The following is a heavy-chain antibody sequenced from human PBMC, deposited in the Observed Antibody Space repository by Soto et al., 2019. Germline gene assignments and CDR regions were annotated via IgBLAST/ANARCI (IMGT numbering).Heavy chain of an antibody. D-gene: IGHD1-20*01. Sequence: GGSLXLSCAASGFXFSSYAMSWVRQAPGKGLDWVSAISGSGGSTYYADSVKGRFTISRDNSKNTLYLQMNSLRAEDTAVYYCAKDFPRPKYIWNERVWFEPWGQGTLVTVSS. CDR1: GFXFSSYA. J-gene: IGHJ5*02. V-gene: IGHV3-23*01. CDR2: ISGSGGST. CDR3: AKDFPRPKYIWNERVWFEP.